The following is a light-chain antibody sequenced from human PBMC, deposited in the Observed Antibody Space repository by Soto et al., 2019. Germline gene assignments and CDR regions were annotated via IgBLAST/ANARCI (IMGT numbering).Light chain of an antibody. CDR2: GAS. CDR1: QSVSSNY. CDR3: HQYGSSPGT. J-gene: IGKJ1*01. V-gene: IGKV3-20*01. Sequence: EIVLTQSPGTLSLSPGERATLSCRASQSVSSNYLAWYQQKPGQTPRLLIYGASSRATGIPLRFSGSGSGTDFTLTISRMEPEDFAVYYCHQYGSSPGTFGQGTQVEIK.